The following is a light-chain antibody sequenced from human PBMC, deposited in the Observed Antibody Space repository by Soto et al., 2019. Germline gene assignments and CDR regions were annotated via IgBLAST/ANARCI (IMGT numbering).Light chain of an antibody. CDR3: QQRSNWPPVIT. CDR2: DAS. J-gene: IGKJ5*01. V-gene: IGKV3-11*01. CDR1: QSFASY. Sequence: EIVLTQSPATLSLSPGERVTLSCRASQSFASYLAWYQHKTGQAPRLLIYDASKRATGIPARFSGRWSGTEFTLTISSLEPEDFAVYYCQQRSNWPPVITFGQGTRLEIK.